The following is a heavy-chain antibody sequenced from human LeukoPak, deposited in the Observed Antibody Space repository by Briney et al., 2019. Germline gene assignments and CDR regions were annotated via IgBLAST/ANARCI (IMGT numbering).Heavy chain of an antibody. CDR3: ARDEYSSSSGLLDYYYGMDV. V-gene: IGHV3-53*01. CDR2: IYSGGST. CDR1: GFTVSSNY. D-gene: IGHD6-6*01. J-gene: IGHJ6*02. Sequence: PGGSLRLSCAASGFTVSSNYMSWVRQAPGKGLEWVSVIYSGGSTYYADSVKGRFTISRDNSKNTLYLQMNSLRAEDTAVYYCARDEYSSSSGLLDYYYGMDVWGQGTTVTVSS.